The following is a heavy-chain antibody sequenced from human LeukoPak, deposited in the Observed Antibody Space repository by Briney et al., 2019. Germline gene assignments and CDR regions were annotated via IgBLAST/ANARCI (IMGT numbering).Heavy chain of an antibody. D-gene: IGHD5-12*01. Sequence: ASVKVSCKASGYTFTSYGISWVRQAPGQGLEWMGWISAYNGNTNYAQKLQGRVTMTTDTSTSTAYMELRSLRSDDTAVYYCARDNVHSGYDYVPREFDYWDQGTLVTVSS. CDR1: GYTFTSYG. CDR2: ISAYNGNT. J-gene: IGHJ4*02. V-gene: IGHV1-18*01. CDR3: ARDNVHSGYDYVPREFDY.